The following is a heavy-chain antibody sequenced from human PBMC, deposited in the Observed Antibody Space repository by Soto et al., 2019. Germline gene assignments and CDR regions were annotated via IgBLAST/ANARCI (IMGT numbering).Heavy chain of an antibody. D-gene: IGHD2-15*01. CDR3: ARSPGTWRLDF. Sequence: QVQLQESGPGLVEPSGTLSLTCAVSCDSISNINWLIWVRQPPGKGLEWIGEVYHSGATNYNPSLANRVTISVDKSKNPVPLRLTSVSAADTAIYYCARSPGTWRLDFWGQGTLVAVSS. J-gene: IGHJ4*02. CDR1: CDSISNINW. CDR2: VYHSGAT. V-gene: IGHV4-4*02.